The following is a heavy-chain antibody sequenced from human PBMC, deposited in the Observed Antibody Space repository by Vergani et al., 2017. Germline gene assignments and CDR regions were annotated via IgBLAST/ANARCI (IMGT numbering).Heavy chain of an antibody. Sequence: EVKLVESGGGLVKPGGSLRLSCTASGFTFSNAWMSWVRQAPGKGLEWVGRIKSKADSGTTDYAAPVKGRFTISRDDSKNTVYLQVNSLKTEDTAVYYCTPPPVGDTTYTCYWGQGTLVTVSS. CDR2: IKSKADSGTT. V-gene: IGHV3-15*01. CDR3: TPPPVGDTTYTCY. CDR1: GFTFSNAW. D-gene: IGHD1-26*01. J-gene: IGHJ4*02.